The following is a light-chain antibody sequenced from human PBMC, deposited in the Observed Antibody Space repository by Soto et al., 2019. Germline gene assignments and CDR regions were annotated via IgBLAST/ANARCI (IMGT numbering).Light chain of an antibody. CDR3: QQYNNWPPIT. CDR1: QSVSSN. J-gene: IGKJ5*01. CDR2: GAS. V-gene: IGKV3-15*01. Sequence: EIVMTQSPATLSVSPWERATLSCSASQSVSSNLAWYQQKPGQAPRLLIYGASTRATGIPARFSGSGSGTEFTLTISNLQSEDFAVYYCQQYNNWPPITFGQGTRLEIK.